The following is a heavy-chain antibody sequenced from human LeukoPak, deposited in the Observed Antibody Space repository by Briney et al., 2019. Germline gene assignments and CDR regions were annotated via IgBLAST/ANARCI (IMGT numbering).Heavy chain of an antibody. J-gene: IGHJ4*02. V-gene: IGHV3-23*01. D-gene: IGHD6-13*01. CDR2: TIGGATST. CDR1: GFTFSSYT. CDR3: AKEGSTWYSLSN. Sequence: GGSLTLSCAASGFTFSSYTMRWVRHAPGKGLEWVSTTIGGATSTYYADSVKGRFTISRDNSNNTLYLQMNSLRAEDTAVYHCAKEGSTWYSLSNWGQGTLVTVSS.